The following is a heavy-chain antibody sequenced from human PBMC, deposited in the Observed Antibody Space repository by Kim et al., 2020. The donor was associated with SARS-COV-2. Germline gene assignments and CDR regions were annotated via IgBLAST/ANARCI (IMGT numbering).Heavy chain of an antibody. CDR3: ASTAALVTTELPYYYYGMDV. CDR1: GYSFTSYW. Sequence: GESLKISCKGSGYSFTSYWIGWVRQMPGKGLEWMGIIYPGDSDTRYSPSFQGHVTISADKSISTAYLQWSSLKASDTAMYYCASTAALVTTELPYYYYGMDVWGQGTTVTVSS. D-gene: IGHD4-4*01. CDR2: IYPGDSDT. J-gene: IGHJ6*02. V-gene: IGHV5-51*01.